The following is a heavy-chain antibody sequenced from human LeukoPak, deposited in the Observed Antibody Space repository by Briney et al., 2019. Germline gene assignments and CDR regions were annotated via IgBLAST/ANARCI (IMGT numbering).Heavy chain of an antibody. CDR3: AKGKAYDNLDWFDP. Sequence: GGSLRLSCAASGFTFSSYAMTWVRQPPGKGLEWVSSITGYGADKFYADSVKGRFTISRDNARNTVSLQMNSLRAEDTSGYYCAKGKAYDNLDWFDPWGQGTLVTVSS. J-gene: IGHJ5*02. CDR2: ITGYGADK. V-gene: IGHV3-23*01. CDR1: GFTFSSYA. D-gene: IGHD3-9*01.